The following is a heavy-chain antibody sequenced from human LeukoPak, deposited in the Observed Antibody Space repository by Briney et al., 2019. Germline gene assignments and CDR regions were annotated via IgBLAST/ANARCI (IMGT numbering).Heavy chain of an antibody. CDR2: ISYDGSNK. V-gene: IGHV3-30*18. CDR3: AKEIAVDPRTYYFDY. CDR1: GFTFSSYG. Sequence: PGGSLRLSCAASGFTFSSYGMHWVRQAPGKGLKWVAVISYDGSNKYYADSVKGRFTISRDNSKNTLYLQMNSLRAEDTAVYYCAKEIAVDPRTYYFDYWGQGTLVTVSS. J-gene: IGHJ4*02. D-gene: IGHD6-19*01.